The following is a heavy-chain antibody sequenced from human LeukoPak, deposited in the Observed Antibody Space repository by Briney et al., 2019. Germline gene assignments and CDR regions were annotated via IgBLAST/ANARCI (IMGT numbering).Heavy chain of an antibody. CDR2: ISAYNGNT. CDR1: GYTFTSYG. Sequence: ASVKVSCKASGYTFTSYGISWVRQAPGQGLEWMGWISAYNGNTNYAQKLQGRVTMTTDTSTSTAYMELRGLRSDDTAVYYCARVAPPSYSGSYWGLGDNWFDPWGQGTLVTVSS. V-gene: IGHV1-18*01. J-gene: IGHJ5*02. D-gene: IGHD1-26*01. CDR3: ARVAPPSYSGSYWGLGDNWFDP.